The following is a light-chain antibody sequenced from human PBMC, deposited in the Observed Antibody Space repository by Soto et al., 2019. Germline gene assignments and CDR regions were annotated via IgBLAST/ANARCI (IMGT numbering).Light chain of an antibody. CDR2: EAS. V-gene: IGKV3-11*01. CDR1: RSVSSY. Sequence: EIVLTQSPATLSLSPGERATLSCRAGRSVSSYLAWYQQKPGQAPRLLIYEASNRATGVPARFSGSGSGTDFTLTISSLEPEDFAVYYCQQRGNWPPWTFGQGTKVEIK. CDR3: QQRGNWPPWT. J-gene: IGKJ1*01.